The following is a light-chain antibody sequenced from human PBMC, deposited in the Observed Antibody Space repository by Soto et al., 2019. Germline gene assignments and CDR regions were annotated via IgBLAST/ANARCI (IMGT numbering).Light chain of an antibody. J-gene: IGKJ3*01. Sequence: DIQLTQSPSSLSASVGDRVTITCRASQYICRYLNWYQQKAGIAPQLLIYAASTLQGGVPSRFSGSESGTEFTLTISSLQPEDFATYYCQQTYTLPLTFGPGTKVDIK. CDR3: QQTYTLPLT. V-gene: IGKV1-39*01. CDR1: QYICRY. CDR2: AAS.